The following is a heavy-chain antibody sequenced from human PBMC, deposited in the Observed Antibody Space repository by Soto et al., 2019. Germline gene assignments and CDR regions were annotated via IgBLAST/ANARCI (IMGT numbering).Heavy chain of an antibody. J-gene: IGHJ1*01. D-gene: IGHD3-16*01. Sequence: GGSLRLSCAASGFMFSSYTMNWVRQAPGKGLEWLSSISDDSSYIDYADSLRGRFTVSRDNARNSLYLQIDSLGVEDTAVYYCATPYYFNHWGPGTLVTAPQ. V-gene: IGHV3-21*06. CDR2: ISDDSSYI. CDR3: ATPYYFNH. CDR1: GFMFSSYT.